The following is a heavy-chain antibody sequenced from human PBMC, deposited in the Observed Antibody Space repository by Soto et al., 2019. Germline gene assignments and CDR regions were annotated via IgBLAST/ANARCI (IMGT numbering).Heavy chain of an antibody. CDR1: GASISSISYY. Sequence: SETLSLTCTVSGASISSISYYWGWMRQPPGKGLEWIGSIYYAGATYHNPSLKSRVTTSVDPSKNQFSLKLSSVTAADTAVYYCARHVYGSGWYQYHFDYLGQGTLVTVSS. CDR2: IYYAGAT. CDR3: ARHVYGSGWYQYHFDY. V-gene: IGHV4-39*01. J-gene: IGHJ4*02. D-gene: IGHD6-19*01.